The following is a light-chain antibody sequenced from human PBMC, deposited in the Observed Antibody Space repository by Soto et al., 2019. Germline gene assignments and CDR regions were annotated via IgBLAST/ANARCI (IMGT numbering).Light chain of an antibody. CDR1: TGAVTSGYY. V-gene: IGLV7-43*01. CDR3: LLYYGGAQV. J-gene: IGLJ2*01. CDR2: SIS. Sequence: QTVVTQEPSLTVSPGGTVTLNCASSTGAVTSGYYPNWFQQKPGQAPRALIYSISNKHSWTPARFSGSLLGGKAALTLSGVQPEDEAEYYCLLYYGGAQVFGGGTKLTVL.